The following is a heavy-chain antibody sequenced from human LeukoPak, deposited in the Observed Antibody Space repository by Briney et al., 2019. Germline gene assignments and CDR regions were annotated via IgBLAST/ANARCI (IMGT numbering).Heavy chain of an antibody. CDR1: GGSVSSSKYL. CDR2: ISYSGNT. CDR3: AGLGVLVLVYQSES. Sequence: SETLSLTCAVSGGSVSSSKYLWGWIRQPPGKELEWIGSISYSGNTDYNPSLKSRVTLSVDTSKNQFSLKLTSVTAADSAVYYCAGLGVLVLVYQSESWGQGTPVTVSS. V-gene: IGHV4-39*07. D-gene: IGHD2-8*02. J-gene: IGHJ1*01.